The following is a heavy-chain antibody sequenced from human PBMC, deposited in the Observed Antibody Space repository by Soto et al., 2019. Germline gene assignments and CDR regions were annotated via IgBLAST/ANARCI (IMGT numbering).Heavy chain of an antibody. CDR1: CGSISSYY. CDR3: ARGYHWFDP. D-gene: IGHD1-1*01. CDR2: IYYSGST. V-gene: IGHV4-59*01. Sequence: PSETLSLTCTVSCGSISSYYWSWIRQPPGKGLEWIGYIYYSGSTNYNPSLKSRVTISVDTSKNQFSLKLSSVTAADTAVYYCARGYHWFDPWGQGTLVTVSS. J-gene: IGHJ5*02.